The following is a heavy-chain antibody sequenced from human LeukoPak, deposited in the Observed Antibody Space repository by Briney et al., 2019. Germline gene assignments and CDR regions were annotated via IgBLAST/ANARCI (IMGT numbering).Heavy chain of an antibody. CDR3: ARGDYYDSSGYI. Sequence: SVKVSCKASGGTFSSYAISWVRQAPGQGLEWMEGIIPIFGTADYAQKFQGRVTITTDESTSTAYMELSSLRSEDTAVYYCARGDYYDSSGYIWGQGTLVTVSS. D-gene: IGHD3-22*01. V-gene: IGHV1-69*05. CDR2: IIPIFGTA. J-gene: IGHJ4*02. CDR1: GGTFSSYA.